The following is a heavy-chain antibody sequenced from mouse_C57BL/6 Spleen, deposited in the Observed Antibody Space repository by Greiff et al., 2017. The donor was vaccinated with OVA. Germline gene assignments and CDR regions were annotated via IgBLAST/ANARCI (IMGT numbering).Heavy chain of an antibody. V-gene: IGHV1-50*01. CDR3: AKGNYYGSRYYFDY. CDR2: IDPSDSYT. CDR1: GYTFTSYW. Sequence: QVQLQQPGAELVKPGASVKLSCKASGYTFTSYWMQWVKQRPGQGLEWIGEIDPSDSYTNYNQKFKGKATLTVDTSSSTAYMQLSSLTSEDSAVYYCAKGNYYGSRYYFDYWGKGTTLTVSS. D-gene: IGHD1-1*01. J-gene: IGHJ2*01.